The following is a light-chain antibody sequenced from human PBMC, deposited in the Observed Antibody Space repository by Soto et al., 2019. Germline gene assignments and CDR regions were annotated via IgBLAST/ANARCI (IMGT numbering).Light chain of an antibody. V-gene: IGLV2-14*01. CDR2: DVS. J-gene: IGLJ2*01. CDR3: SSYTSRSTLVV. CDR1: SSDVGGYNY. Sequence: QSALTQPASVSGSPGQSITISCTGTSSDVGGYNYVSWYQQHPGKAPKLMIYDVSNRPSGVSNRFSGSKSGNTASLTISGLQAEDEADYYCSSYTSRSTLVVFGGGTNLTVL.